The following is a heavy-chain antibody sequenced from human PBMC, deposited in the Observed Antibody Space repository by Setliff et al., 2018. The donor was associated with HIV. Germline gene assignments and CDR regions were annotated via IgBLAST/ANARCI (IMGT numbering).Heavy chain of an antibody. Sequence: GGSLRLSCAASGFSFSNFAMNWVRQAPGKGLEWVSGISDSGGASHYADSVKGRFTISRDNSKNTLHLQMDSLRVEDTAVYHCAQGRTTTWYDMDVWGQGTTVTVSS. CDR2: ISDSGGAS. J-gene: IGHJ6*01. CDR3: AQGRTTTWYDMDV. D-gene: IGHD2-2*01. V-gene: IGHV3-23*01. CDR1: GFSFSNFA.